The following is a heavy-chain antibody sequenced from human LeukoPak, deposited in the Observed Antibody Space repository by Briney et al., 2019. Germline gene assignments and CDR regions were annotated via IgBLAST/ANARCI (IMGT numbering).Heavy chain of an antibody. V-gene: IGHV4-4*07. CDR1: GGSISDYY. D-gene: IGHD2/OR15-2a*01. CDR2: IHISGTT. CDR3: ATYSITGAWAEYFLH. J-gene: IGHJ1*01. Sequence: SSETLSLTCTVSGGSISDYYWSWVRQPAGKGLEWIGRIHISGTTHYHPSLKSRVTMSIDTSKDQFSLKLSSVTAADTAVYYCATYSITGAWAEYFLHWGQGTLVTVSS.